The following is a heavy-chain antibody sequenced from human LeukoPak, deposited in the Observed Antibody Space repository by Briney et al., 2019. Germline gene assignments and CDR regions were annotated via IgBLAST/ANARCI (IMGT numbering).Heavy chain of an antibody. V-gene: IGHV3-74*01. Sequence: QPGGSLRLSCAASGFTFSSYWMHSVRQAPGKGLGWVSRINSDGSSTSYADSAKGRFTISRDNAKNTLYLQMNSLRAEDTAVYYCARARLAVAGYDYWGQGTLVTVSS. CDR3: ARARLAVAGYDY. D-gene: IGHD6-19*01. J-gene: IGHJ4*02. CDR1: GFTFSSYW. CDR2: INSDGSST.